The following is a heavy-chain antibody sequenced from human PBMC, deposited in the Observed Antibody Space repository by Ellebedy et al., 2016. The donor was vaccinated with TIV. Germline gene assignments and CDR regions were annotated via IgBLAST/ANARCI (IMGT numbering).Heavy chain of an antibody. CDR1: GFSFRSYE. Sequence: GESLKIPCAASGFSFRSYEMSWVRQAPGKGPEWVLYISSSGGTIYSADSVKGRVAIARDNAKNSLYLQMNSLRAEDTALYYCARDRGGSYFDYWGQGALVTVSS. J-gene: IGHJ4*02. D-gene: IGHD1-26*01. V-gene: IGHV3-48*03. CDR3: ARDRGGSYFDY. CDR2: ISSSGGTI.